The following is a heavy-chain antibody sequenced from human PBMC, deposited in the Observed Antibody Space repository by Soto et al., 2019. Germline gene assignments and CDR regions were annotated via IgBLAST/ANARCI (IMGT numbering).Heavy chain of an antibody. J-gene: IGHJ5*01. CDR2: ISAGSDAI. Sequence: GGSLRLSCAASGFIFSTYTLNWVRQAPGKGLEWVSYISAGSDAIHYADSVKGRFTVSRDNAKNSLFLQMNSLRDEDTAVYYCARLYTTSRVGAWLDSWGQGTLVTVSS. CDR1: GFIFSTYT. CDR3: ARLYTTSRVGAWLDS. D-gene: IGHD3-16*01. V-gene: IGHV3-48*02.